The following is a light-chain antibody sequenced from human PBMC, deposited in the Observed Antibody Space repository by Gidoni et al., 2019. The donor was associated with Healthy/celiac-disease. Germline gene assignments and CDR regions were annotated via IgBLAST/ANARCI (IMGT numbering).Light chain of an antibody. CDR3: QQSHRAPLT. CDR1: QVISNY. J-gene: IGKJ4*01. Sequence: DRQMTQSPSSLCASVGDRVPITCRASQVISNYLAWYQQKPGKVPQLLIYAASPLQSGVPSRFSGSGSGPDFPLTISSLQPEDVASYSCQQSHRAPLTFGGGTQVEIK. CDR2: AAS. V-gene: IGKV1-27*01.